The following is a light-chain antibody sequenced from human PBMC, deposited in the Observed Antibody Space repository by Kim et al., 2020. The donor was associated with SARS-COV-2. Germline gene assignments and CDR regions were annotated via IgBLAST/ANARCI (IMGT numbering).Light chain of an antibody. CDR2: AAS. Sequence: ASIGDRVTITCRASQDVTYDLAWFQQKPWKAPKSLMYAASILQSEVPSKYGDSSSGTNFTLAINSLQPEDFSTYYCQQYTSYPLTFGGGTKVDIK. CDR3: QQYTSYPLT. J-gene: IGKJ4*01. CDR1: QDVTYD. V-gene: IGKV1-16*02.